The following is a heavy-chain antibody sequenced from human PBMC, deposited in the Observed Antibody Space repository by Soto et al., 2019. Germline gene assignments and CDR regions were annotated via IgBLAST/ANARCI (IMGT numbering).Heavy chain of an antibody. CDR2: IYYSGST. V-gene: IGHV4-31*03. Sequence: QVQLQESGPGLVKPSQTLSLTCTVSGGSISSGGYYWSWIRQHPGKGLEGIGYIYYSGSTYYNPSLKSRVTISVDTSKNQFSLKLSSVTAADTAVYYCARGAVYGAGSYYNKGWFDPWGQGTLVTVSS. D-gene: IGHD3-10*01. CDR1: GGSISSGGYY. J-gene: IGHJ5*02. CDR3: ARGAVYGAGSYYNKGWFDP.